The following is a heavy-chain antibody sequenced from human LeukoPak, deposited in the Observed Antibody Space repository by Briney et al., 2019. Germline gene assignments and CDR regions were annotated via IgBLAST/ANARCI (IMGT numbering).Heavy chain of an antibody. Sequence: ASVKVSCKASGYTFTSYYMHWVRQAPGQGLEWMGIINPSGGSTSYAQKFQGRVTMTRDTSTSTVYMELSSLRSEDTAVYYCAREGQATIVVVPAANTADYGVDVWGQGTTVTVSS. CDR3: AREGQATIVVVPAANTADYGVDV. CDR1: GYTFTSYY. J-gene: IGHJ6*02. CDR2: INPSGGST. D-gene: IGHD2-2*01. V-gene: IGHV1-46*01.